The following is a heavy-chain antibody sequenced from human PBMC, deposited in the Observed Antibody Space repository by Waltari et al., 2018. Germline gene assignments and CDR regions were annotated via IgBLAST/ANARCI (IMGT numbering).Heavy chain of an antibody. CDR2: INPSGGST. Sequence: QVQLVQSGAEVKKPGASVKVSCKASGYTFTSYYMNWVRQAPGQGLEWMGIINPSGGSTSYAQKFQGRVTITTDESTSTAYMELSSLRSEDTAVYYCARATYYDFWSGYPFDYWGQGTLVTVSS. CDR1: GYTFTSYY. D-gene: IGHD3-3*01. CDR3: ARATYYDFWSGYPFDY. V-gene: IGHV1-46*01. J-gene: IGHJ4*02.